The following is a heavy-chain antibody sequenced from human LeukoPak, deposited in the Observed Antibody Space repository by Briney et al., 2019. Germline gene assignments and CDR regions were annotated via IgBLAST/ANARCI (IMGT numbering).Heavy chain of an antibody. J-gene: IGHJ4*02. D-gene: IGHD3-3*01. CDR3: ARRARSYYDFWSGYYFFDY. V-gene: IGHV4-39*01. CDR2: IYYSGST. CDR1: GGSISSSSYY. Sequence: SETLSLTCTVSGGSISSSSYYWGWICQPPGKGLEWIGSIYYSGSTYYNPSLKSRVTISVDTSKNQFSLKLSSVTAADTAVYYCARRARSYYDFWSGYYFFDYWGQGTLVTVSS.